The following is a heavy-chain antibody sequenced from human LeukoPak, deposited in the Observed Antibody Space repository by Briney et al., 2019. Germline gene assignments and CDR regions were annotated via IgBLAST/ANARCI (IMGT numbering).Heavy chain of an antibody. CDR2: IDSSDSYT. D-gene: IGHD6-19*01. V-gene: IGHV5-10-1*01. CDR1: GYSFTSYW. CDR3: ARLATPGYSSGWYEYFQH. Sequence: GESLKISSKGSGYSFTSYWISWVRQMPGKGLEWMGRIDSSDSYTNYCPSFEGHVTISADKSISTAYLQWSSLKASNTTMYYYARLATPGYSSGWYEYFQHWGQGTLVTVSS. J-gene: IGHJ1*01.